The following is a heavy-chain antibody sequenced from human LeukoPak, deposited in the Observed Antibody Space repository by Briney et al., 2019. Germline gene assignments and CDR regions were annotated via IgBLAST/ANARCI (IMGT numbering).Heavy chain of an antibody. J-gene: IGHJ4*02. V-gene: IGHV3-9*01. D-gene: IGHD2-2*01. CDR3: AKGDCSSISCHADY. CDR1: GFTFDDYA. Sequence: PGGSLRLSCAASGFTFDDYAMHWVRQAPGKGLEWVSGISWNRGSIVYADSVKGRFTISRDNAKMSLYMQMNSLRAEVTALYYCAKGDCSSISCHADYWGQGTLVTASS. CDR2: ISWNRGSI.